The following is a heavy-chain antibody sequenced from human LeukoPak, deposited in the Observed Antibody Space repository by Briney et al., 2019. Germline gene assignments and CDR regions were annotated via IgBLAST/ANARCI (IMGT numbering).Heavy chain of an antibody. CDR2: IYYSGTT. CDR3: ARAAWRGSNSRDDFDI. V-gene: IGHV4-31*03. CDR1: GGSISSGGDY. Sequence: PSQTLSLTCTVSGGSISSGGDYWGWIRQHPGRGLEWIGNIYYSGTTYYNPSLKSRVIISVDTSKNQFSLKLSSVTAADTAVYSCARAAWRGSNSRDDFDIWGQGTMVTVSS. D-gene: IGHD4-23*01. J-gene: IGHJ3*02.